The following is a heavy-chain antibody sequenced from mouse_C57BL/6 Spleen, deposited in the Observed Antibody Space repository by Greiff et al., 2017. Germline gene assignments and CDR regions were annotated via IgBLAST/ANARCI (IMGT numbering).Heavy chain of an antibody. Sequence: QVQLQQPGAELVKPGASVKMSCKASGYTFTSYWITWVKQRPGQGLEWIGDIYPGSGSTNYNEKFKSKATLTVDTSSSTASMQLSSLTSEDSAVYYFARGAYDYDGLYYFDYWGQGTTLTVSS. CDR1: GYTFTSYW. V-gene: IGHV1-55*01. CDR2: IYPGSGST. J-gene: IGHJ2*01. D-gene: IGHD2-4*01. CDR3: ARGAYDYDGLYYFDY.